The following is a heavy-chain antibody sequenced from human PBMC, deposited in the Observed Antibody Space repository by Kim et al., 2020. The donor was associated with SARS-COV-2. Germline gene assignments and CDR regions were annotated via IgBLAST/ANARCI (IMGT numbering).Heavy chain of an antibody. CDR2: IYYSGST. D-gene: IGHD6-13*01. CDR3: ARLSAPYSSSWYSIRVRHYYYGMDV. J-gene: IGHJ6*02. CDR1: GGSISSSSYY. Sequence: SETLSLTCTVSGGSISSSSYYWGWIRQPPGKGLEWIGSIYYSGSTYYNPSLKSRVTISVDTSKNQFSLKLSSVTAADTAVYYCARLSAPYSSSWYSIRVRHYYYGMDVWGQGTTVTVSS. V-gene: IGHV4-39*01.